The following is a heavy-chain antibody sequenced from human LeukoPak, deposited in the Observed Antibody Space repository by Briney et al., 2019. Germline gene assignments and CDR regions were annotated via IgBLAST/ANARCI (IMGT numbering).Heavy chain of an antibody. CDR2: INWNGGST. CDR3: AREYSSGWPTYYYYYMDV. Sequence: GGSLRLSCAASGFTFDDYGMSWVRQAPGKGLEWVSGINWNGGSTGYADSVKGRFTISRDNAKNSLYLQMNSLRAEDTALYYCAREYSSGWPTYYYYYMDVWGKGTTVTVSS. CDR1: GFTFDDYG. D-gene: IGHD6-19*01. J-gene: IGHJ6*03. V-gene: IGHV3-20*04.